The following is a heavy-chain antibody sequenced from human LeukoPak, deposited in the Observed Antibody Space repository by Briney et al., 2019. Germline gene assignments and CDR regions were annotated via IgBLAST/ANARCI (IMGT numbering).Heavy chain of an antibody. CDR3: AKVMPLYQLQWGLYDY. Sequence: PGGSLRLSCAASGLIVSSNYMTWVRQAPGKGLEWVSGISASGGSTYYADSVKGRFTISRDNSRNTLYLQMNSLRAEDTAVYYCAKVMPLYQLQWGLYDYWGQGTLVTVSS. J-gene: IGHJ4*02. V-gene: IGHV3-23*01. CDR1: GLIVSSNY. D-gene: IGHD2-2*01. CDR2: ISASGGST.